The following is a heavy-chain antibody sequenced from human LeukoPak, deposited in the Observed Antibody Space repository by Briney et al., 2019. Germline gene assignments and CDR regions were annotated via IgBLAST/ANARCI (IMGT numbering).Heavy chain of an antibody. J-gene: IGHJ4*02. CDR2: INHSGST. V-gene: IGHV4-34*01. D-gene: IGHD1-26*01. CDR1: GGSFSGYY. Sequence: SETLSLTCAVYGGSFSGYYWSWIRQPPGKGLEWIGEINHSGSTNYNPSLKSRVTISVDTSKNQFTLKLSSVTAADTAVYYCARAGELLPDYWGQGTLVTVSS. CDR3: ARAGELLPDY.